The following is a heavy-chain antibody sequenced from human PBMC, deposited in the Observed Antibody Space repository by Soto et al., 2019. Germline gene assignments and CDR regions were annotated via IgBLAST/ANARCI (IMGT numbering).Heavy chain of an antibody. CDR1: GGSFSGYY. J-gene: IGHJ6*02. CDR3: ARGCGNLYYYYGMDV. V-gene: IGHV4-34*01. D-gene: IGHD2-15*01. Sequence: PXETLSLTCAVYGGSFSGYYWSWIRQPPGKGLEWIGEINHSGSTNYNPSLKSRVTISVDTSKNQFSLKLSSVTAADTAVYYCARGCGNLYYYYGMDVWGQGTTVTVSS. CDR2: INHSGST.